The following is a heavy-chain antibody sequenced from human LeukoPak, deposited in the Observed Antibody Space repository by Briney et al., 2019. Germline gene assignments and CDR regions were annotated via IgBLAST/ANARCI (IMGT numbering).Heavy chain of an antibody. J-gene: IGHJ6*03. D-gene: IGHD4-23*01. CDR2: IYHSGST. V-gene: IGHV4-38-2*02. CDR1: GYSISSGYY. Sequence: SETLSLTCTVSGYSISSGYYWGWIRQPPGKGLEWIGSIYHSGSTYYNPSLKSRVTISVDTSKNQFSLKLSSVTAADTAVYYCARLVKIRGYYMDVWGKGTTVTISS. CDR3: ARLVKIRGYYMDV.